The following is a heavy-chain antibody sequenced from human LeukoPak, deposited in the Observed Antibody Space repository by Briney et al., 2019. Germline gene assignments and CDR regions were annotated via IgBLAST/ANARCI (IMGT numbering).Heavy chain of an antibody. CDR1: GGSISSSSHY. J-gene: IGHJ4*02. CDR2: IYYSGIT. Sequence: SETLSLTCTVAGGSISSSSHYWGWIRQPPGKGLEWIGSIYYSGITYYNPSLKSRVTISSDTSKNQFSLKLTSVTAADTAVYYCARPSPIWWFYWGQGTLVTVSS. D-gene: IGHD2-21*01. V-gene: IGHV4-39*01. CDR3: ARPSPIWWFY.